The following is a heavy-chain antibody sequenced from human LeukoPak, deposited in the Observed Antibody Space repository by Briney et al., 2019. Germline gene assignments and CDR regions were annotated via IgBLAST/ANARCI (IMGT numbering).Heavy chain of an antibody. Sequence: GGSLRLSCAASGFTFSSYGMSWVRQAPGKGLEWVSAISGSGGSTYYADSVKGRFTISRDNSKNTLYLQMNSLRAEDTAVYYCAKGSVRYYYYMDVWGKGTTVTISS. CDR2: ISGSGGST. J-gene: IGHJ6*03. D-gene: IGHD3-10*02. CDR3: AKGSVRYYYYMDV. V-gene: IGHV3-23*01. CDR1: GFTFSSYG.